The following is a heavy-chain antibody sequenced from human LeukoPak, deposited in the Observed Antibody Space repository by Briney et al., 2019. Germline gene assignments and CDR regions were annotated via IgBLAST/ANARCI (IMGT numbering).Heavy chain of an antibody. D-gene: IGHD1-14*01. V-gene: IGHV3-48*02. CDR2: ISSGSRII. J-gene: IGHJ4*02. CDR3: ARVELISGSFDY. CDR1: GFTFSSYS. Sequence: GGSPRLSCAASGFTFSSYSMNWVRQAPGKGLEWVSFISSGSRIIHYADSAKGRFTISRDNVKNSLYLQMNSLRDEDTAVYYCARVELISGSFDYWGQGTLVTVSS.